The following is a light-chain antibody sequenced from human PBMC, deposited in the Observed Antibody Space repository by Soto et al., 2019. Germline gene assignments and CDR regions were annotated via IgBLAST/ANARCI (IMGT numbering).Light chain of an antibody. Sequence: AIRMTQSPSSISASTGDRVTITCRASQGISSFLAWYQQKPGKAPKLLIYAAATLQRGAPSRFSASGSGTDFTLTISRLQSEDFATYFCQQYLSYPYTFGQGTKREI. V-gene: IGKV1-8*01. CDR3: QQYLSYPYT. CDR1: QGISSF. CDR2: AAA. J-gene: IGKJ2*01.